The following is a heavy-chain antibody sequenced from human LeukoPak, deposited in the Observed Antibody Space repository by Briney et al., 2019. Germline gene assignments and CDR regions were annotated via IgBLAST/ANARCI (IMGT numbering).Heavy chain of an antibody. Sequence: GGSLRLSCAASGFTFSSYAMSWVRQAPGKGLEWVSAISGSGGSTYYADSVKGRFTISRDNSKNTLYLQMNSLRAEDTAVYYCAKTPYYYDSSGYAYYFDYWGQGTLVTVSS. CDR2: ISGSGGST. D-gene: IGHD3-22*01. CDR3: AKTPYYYDSSGYAYYFDY. J-gene: IGHJ4*02. CDR1: GFTFSSYA. V-gene: IGHV3-23*01.